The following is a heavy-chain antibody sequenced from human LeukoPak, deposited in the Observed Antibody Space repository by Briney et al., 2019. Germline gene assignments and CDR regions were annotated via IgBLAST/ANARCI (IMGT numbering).Heavy chain of an antibody. D-gene: IGHD4-17*01. CDR2: INHSGST. Sequence: SETLSLTSAVYGGSFSGYYWSWIRQPPGKGLEWIGEINHSGSTNYNPSLKSRVTISVDTSKNQFSLKLSSVTAADTAVYYCARAGPTTAQGRPTDYWGQGTLVTVSS. CDR1: GGSFSGYY. CDR3: ARAGPTTAQGRPTDY. V-gene: IGHV4-34*01. J-gene: IGHJ4*02.